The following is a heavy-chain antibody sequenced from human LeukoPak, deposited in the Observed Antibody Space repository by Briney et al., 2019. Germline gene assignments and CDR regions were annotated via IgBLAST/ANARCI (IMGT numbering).Heavy chain of an antibody. J-gene: IGHJ3*02. CDR3: ARVKSTATSFDI. CDR2: IYYTGTP. Sequence: PSETLSLTCTVSGGSISSYYGSWIRQSPGKGLEWIANIYYTGTPYYNPSLQSRVTISVDMSKNQFSLKLSTVTAADTAVYYCARVKSTATSFDIRGQGTMVTVSS. V-gene: IGHV4-59*01. CDR1: GGSISSYY. D-gene: IGHD2-21*02.